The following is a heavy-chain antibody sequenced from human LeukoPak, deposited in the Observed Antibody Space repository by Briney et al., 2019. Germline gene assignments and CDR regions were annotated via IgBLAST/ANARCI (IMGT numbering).Heavy chain of an antibody. CDR2: ISYDGSNK. CDR3: ARDRSLFSTTVVTPDAY. CDR1: GFTFSSYG. V-gene: IGHV3-30*03. Sequence: GGSLRLSCAASGFTFSSYGMHWVRQAPGKGLEWVAVISYDGSNKYYADSVKGRFTISRDNSKNTLYLQMNSLRAEDTAVYYCARDRSLFSTTVVTPDAYWGQGTLVTVSS. J-gene: IGHJ4*02. D-gene: IGHD4-23*01.